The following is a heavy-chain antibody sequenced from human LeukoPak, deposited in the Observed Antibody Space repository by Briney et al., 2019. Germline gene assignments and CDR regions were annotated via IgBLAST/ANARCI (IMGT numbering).Heavy chain of an antibody. D-gene: IGHD6-19*01. Sequence: GGSLRLSCAASGFTFNNYAMSWVRQAPGKGLEWVSAISGSGGSKYYADSVKGRFTISRDNAKNSLYLQMNSLRAEDTAVYYCARESSSGWFTSDAFDIWGQGTMVTVSS. CDR2: ISGSGGSK. CDR1: GFTFNNYA. J-gene: IGHJ3*02. V-gene: IGHV3-23*01. CDR3: ARESSSGWFTSDAFDI.